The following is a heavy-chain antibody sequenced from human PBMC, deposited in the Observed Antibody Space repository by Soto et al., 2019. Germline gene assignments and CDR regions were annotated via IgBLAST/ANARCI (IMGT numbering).Heavy chain of an antibody. CDR2: INHSGST. Sequence: NPSETLSLTCAVYGGSFSGYYWSWIRQPPGKGLEWIGEINHSGSTNYNPSLKSRVTISVDTSKNQFSLKLSSVTAADTAVYYCARESRTEKRFDYWGQGTLVTVSS. J-gene: IGHJ4*02. CDR1: GGSFSGYY. V-gene: IGHV4-34*01. CDR3: ARESRTEKRFDY.